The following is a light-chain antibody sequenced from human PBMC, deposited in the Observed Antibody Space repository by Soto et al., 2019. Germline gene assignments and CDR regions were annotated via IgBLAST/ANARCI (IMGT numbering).Light chain of an antibody. V-gene: IGLV2-8*01. CDR1: SSDVGAYKY. CDR3: TSYVGNDIWV. CDR2: EVT. J-gene: IGLJ3*02. Sequence: QSVLTQPPSASGSPGQSVTISCTGTSSDVGAYKYVSWYQQYPGKAPKLMIYEVTKRPSGVPDRFSGSKSGNTASLTVSGLQXEXEAAYYCTSYVGNDIWVFGGGTKL.